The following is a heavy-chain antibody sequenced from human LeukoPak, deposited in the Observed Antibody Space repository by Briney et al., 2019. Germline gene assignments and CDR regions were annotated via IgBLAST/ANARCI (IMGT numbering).Heavy chain of an antibody. V-gene: IGHV1-2*02. CDR2: INPNSGGT. CDR3: ARDQGPYYCDSTYFDY. Sequence: GASVKVSCKASGYTFTDYYIHWVRQAPGQGLEWMGWINPNSGGTYYAQTFQGRVTMTRDTPISTAYMELSRLRSDDTAVYYCARDQGPYYCDSTYFDYWGQGTLVTVSS. J-gene: IGHJ4*02. CDR1: GYTFTDYY. D-gene: IGHD3-22*01.